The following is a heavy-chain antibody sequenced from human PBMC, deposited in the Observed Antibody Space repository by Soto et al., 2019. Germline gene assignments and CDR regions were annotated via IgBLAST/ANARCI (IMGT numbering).Heavy chain of an antibody. CDR1: VYIFSRYY. CDR2: INPNTDGT. D-gene: IGHD6-13*01. V-gene: IGHV1-2*02. CDR3: ARGRGQQMYDAFDT. Sequence: GXSGKVSCKGSVYIFSRYYMHWVRQAPGRGLEWVGWINPNTDGTNSAQQFQGRVTMTRDTSISTAYMDLSRLRSDDTAIYYCARGRGQQMYDAFDTWGQGTTVTVS. J-gene: IGHJ3*02.